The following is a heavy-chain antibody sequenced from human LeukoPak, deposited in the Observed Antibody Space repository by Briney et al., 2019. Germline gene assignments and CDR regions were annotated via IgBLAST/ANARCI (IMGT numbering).Heavy chain of an antibody. V-gene: IGHV3-33*01. J-gene: IGHJ4*02. D-gene: IGHD3-3*01. Sequence: PGGSLRLSCAASGFTFSSYGMHWVRQAPGKGLEWVAVIWYDGSNKYYADSVKGRFTISRDNSKNTLYLQMNSLRAEDTAVYYCAREHDFWSGYWEFDYWGQGTLVTVSS. CDR1: GFTFSSYG. CDR2: IWYDGSNK. CDR3: AREHDFWSGYWEFDY.